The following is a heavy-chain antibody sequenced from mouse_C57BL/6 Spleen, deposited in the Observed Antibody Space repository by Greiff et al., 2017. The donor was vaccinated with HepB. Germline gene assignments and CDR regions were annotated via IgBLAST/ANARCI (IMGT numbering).Heavy chain of an antibody. CDR2: IYPGDGDT. CDR3: SRGGNEYDVFFAY. V-gene: IGHV1-80*01. J-gene: IGHJ3*01. D-gene: IGHD2-4*01. CDR1: GYAFSSYW. Sequence: VQLQQSGAELVKPGASVKISCKASGYAFSSYWMNWVKQRPGKGLEWIGQIYPGDGDTNYNGKFKGKATLTADKASSTAYMQLSSLTSEDSAVYCGSRGGNEYDVFFAYWGQGTLVTVSA.